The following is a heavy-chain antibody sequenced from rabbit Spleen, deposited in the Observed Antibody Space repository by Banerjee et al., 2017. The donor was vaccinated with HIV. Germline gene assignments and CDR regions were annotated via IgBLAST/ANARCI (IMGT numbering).Heavy chain of an antibody. Sequence: QSLEESGGDLVKPGASLTLTCTASGFSFSGSHYMCWVRQAPGKGLEWIACIYAGSSGSTYYTSWAKGRFTISKTSSTTVTLQMTSLTAADTATYFCARLGHADYPYAYGLKLWGQGTLVT. J-gene: IGHJ3*01. CDR1: GFSFSGSHY. CDR2: IYAGSSGST. D-gene: IGHD6-1*01. V-gene: IGHV1S40*01. CDR3: ARLGHADYPYAYGLKL.